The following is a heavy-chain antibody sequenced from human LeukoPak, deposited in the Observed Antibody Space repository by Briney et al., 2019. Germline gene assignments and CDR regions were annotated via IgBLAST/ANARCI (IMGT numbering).Heavy chain of an antibody. Sequence: ASVKVSCKASGYXFSSYGIIWVRQAPGQGLEWMGWISAYNGNTNYAQKLQGRVSMTIDTSTRTAYMELRSLRSDDTAVYFCARASDIVLVVAATPYFDYWGQGTLVTVSS. V-gene: IGHV1-18*01. CDR1: GYXFSSYG. J-gene: IGHJ4*02. CDR2: ISAYNGNT. CDR3: ARASDIVLVVAATPYFDY. D-gene: IGHD2-15*01.